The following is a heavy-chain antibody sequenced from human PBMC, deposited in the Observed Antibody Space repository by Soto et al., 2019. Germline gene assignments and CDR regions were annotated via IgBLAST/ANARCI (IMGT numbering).Heavy chain of an antibody. D-gene: IGHD6-13*01. Sequence: QLQLQESGPGLVKPSETLSLTCTVSGGSISSSSYYWGWIRQPPGKGLEWIGSIYYSGSTYYNPSLKSRVTISVHTSKNQFSLKLSSVTAADTAVYYCASFRIAAAGTFYYYYGMDVWGQGTTVTVSS. V-gene: IGHV4-39*01. CDR3: ASFRIAAAGTFYYYYGMDV. CDR1: GGSISSSSYY. J-gene: IGHJ6*02. CDR2: IYYSGST.